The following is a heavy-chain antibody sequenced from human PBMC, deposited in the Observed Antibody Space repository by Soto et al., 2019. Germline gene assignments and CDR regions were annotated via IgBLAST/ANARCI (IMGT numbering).Heavy chain of an antibody. V-gene: IGHV1-58*01. CDR3: AAVEMATISKFGY. J-gene: IGHJ4*02. D-gene: IGHD5-12*01. Sequence: SVKVSCKASGFTFTSSAVQWVRQARGQRLEWIGWIVVGSGNTNYAQKFQERVTITRDMSTSTAYMELSSLRSEDTAVYYCAAVEMATISKFGYWGQGTLVTVS. CDR2: IVVGSGNT. CDR1: GFTFTSSA.